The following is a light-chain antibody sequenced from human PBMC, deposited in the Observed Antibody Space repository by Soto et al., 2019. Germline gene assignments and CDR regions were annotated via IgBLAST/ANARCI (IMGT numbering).Light chain of an antibody. CDR2: DAS. Sequence: DIQMTQSPSSLSASVGDRVNITCRASRSISTFLNWYQHKPGTAPKLLIYDASRLQSGVPSRFSGSASGTDFTLTIGSLRPEDVANYYCQQSDSIPTFGGGTKV. J-gene: IGKJ4*01. V-gene: IGKV1-39*01. CDR1: RSISTF. CDR3: QQSDSIPT.